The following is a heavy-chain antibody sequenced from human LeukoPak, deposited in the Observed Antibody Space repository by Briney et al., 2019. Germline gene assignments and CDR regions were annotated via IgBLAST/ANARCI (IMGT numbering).Heavy chain of an antibody. CDR1: GFTFSSYE. CDR3: ASYRDEQWLFDY. J-gene: IGHJ4*02. Sequence: GGSLRLSCAASGFTFSSYEMNWVRQAPGKGLEWVSYISSSGSTIYYADSVKGRFTISRDNAKSSLYLQMNSLRAEDTAVYYCASYRDEQWLFDYWGQGTLVTVSS. V-gene: IGHV3-48*03. CDR2: ISSSGSTI. D-gene: IGHD6-19*01.